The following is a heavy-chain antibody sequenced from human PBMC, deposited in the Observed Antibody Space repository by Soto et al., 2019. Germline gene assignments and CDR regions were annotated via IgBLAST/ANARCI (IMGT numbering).Heavy chain of an antibody. CDR3: ARDPPEYSYGIDF. Sequence: GGSLRLSCAASGFTFISYWMSWVLQAQGKGLEWVANIKQDGSEKYYVDSVKGRFTISRDNAKNSLYLQMNSLRAEDTAVYYCARDPPEYSYGIDFWGQATLVTVSS. CDR2: IKQDGSEK. D-gene: IGHD5-18*01. CDR1: GFTFISYW. J-gene: IGHJ4*02. V-gene: IGHV3-7*05.